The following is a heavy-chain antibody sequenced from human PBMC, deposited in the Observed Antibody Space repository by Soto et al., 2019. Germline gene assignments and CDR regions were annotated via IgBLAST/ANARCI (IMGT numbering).Heavy chain of an antibody. CDR2: ISAYNGNT. CDR3: ARGGDGYDFWSGYTNWFDP. CDR1: GYTFTSYG. V-gene: IGHV1-18*01. Sequence: GASVKVSCTASGYTFTSYGISWVRQAPGQGLEWMGWISAYNGNTNYAQKLQGRVTMTTDTSTSTAYMELRSLRSDDTAVYYCARGGDGYDFWSGYTNWFDPWGQGTLVTVSS. D-gene: IGHD3-3*01. J-gene: IGHJ5*02.